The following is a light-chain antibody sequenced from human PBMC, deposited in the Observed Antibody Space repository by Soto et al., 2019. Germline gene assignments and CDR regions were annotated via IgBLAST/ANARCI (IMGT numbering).Light chain of an antibody. CDR2: DVS. V-gene: IGLV2-14*01. J-gene: IGLJ1*01. CDR3: TSYTSITVYV. Sequence: QSVLTQPASVSGSPGQSITISCTGTSSDVGGYNYVSWYQQHPGKAPKLMIYDVSNRPSGVSNRFSGSKSGNTASLTISGLQADFDADSYCTSYTSITVYVFRTGNMVPVL. CDR1: SSDVGGYNY.